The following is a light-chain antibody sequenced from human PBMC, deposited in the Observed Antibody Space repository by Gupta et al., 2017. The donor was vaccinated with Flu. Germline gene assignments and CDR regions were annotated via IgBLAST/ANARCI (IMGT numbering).Light chain of an antibody. Sequence: DIHMTQSPSTLSASLGDRVTITCRASQSISSWLAWYQQKPGKAPKLLIYKASTLESGVPSRFSGTGSGSEFTLTISSLQPDDFATYYCQQYNSDSPWTFGQGTKVEIK. CDR2: KAS. V-gene: IGKV1-5*03. CDR1: QSISSW. J-gene: IGKJ1*01. CDR3: QQYNSDSPWT.